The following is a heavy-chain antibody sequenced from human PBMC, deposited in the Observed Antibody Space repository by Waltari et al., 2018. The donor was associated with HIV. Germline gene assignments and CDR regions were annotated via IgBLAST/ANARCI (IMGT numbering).Heavy chain of an antibody. V-gene: IGHV3-15*01. Sequence: EGQLVESGGDLRKPGGCLRLSCAASGFTFNSVWMSWVRQAPGKGLELVGRIKTKGDGGATDYAAAVKGRFTISRDDSKNTVYLQMNSLKIEDTAVYYCTSEEDYGSGSHFDYWGQGTLVTVSS. J-gene: IGHJ4*02. D-gene: IGHD3-10*01. CDR3: TSEEDYGSGSHFDY. CDR1: GFTFNSVW. CDR2: IKTKGDGGAT.